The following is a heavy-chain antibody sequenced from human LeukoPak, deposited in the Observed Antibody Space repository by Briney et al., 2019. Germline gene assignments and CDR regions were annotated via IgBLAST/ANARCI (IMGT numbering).Heavy chain of an antibody. Sequence: GRSLRLSCAASGFTFDDYAMHWVRQAPGKGLEWVALVWHDGSKTYYADSVKGRFTVSRDNSKSTLYLQMNSLRAEDTAVYYCAKDSNDYGDYNYFDFWGQGTLVTVSS. CDR1: GFTFDDYA. CDR3: AKDSNDYGDYNYFDF. CDR2: VWHDGSKT. J-gene: IGHJ4*02. D-gene: IGHD4-17*01. V-gene: IGHV3-33*06.